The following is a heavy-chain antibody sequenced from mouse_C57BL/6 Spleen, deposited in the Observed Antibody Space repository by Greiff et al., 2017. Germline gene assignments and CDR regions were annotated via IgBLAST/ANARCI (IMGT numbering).Heavy chain of an antibody. Sequence: QVQLKQSGPGLVAPSQSLSITCTVSGFSLTSYAISWVCQPPGKGLEWLGVIWTGGGTNYNSALKSRLRISKEKSKSKVFLKMNRLQTDDTARYDCASYYGRPRDYAMDYWGQGTSVTGSS. D-gene: IGHD1-1*01. CDR3: ASYYGRPRDYAMDY. CDR1: GFSLTSYA. CDR2: IWTGGGT. J-gene: IGHJ4*01. V-gene: IGHV2-9-1*01.